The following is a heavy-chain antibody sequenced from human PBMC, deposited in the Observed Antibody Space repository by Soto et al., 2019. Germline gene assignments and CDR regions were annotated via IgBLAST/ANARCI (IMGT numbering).Heavy chain of an antibody. J-gene: IGHJ4*02. CDR2: VYYSGGA. CDR1: GVSIHNSHSF. D-gene: IGHD2-15*01. Sequence: PSETLSLTCTVSGVSIHNSHSFWGWIRQPPGKGLEFIGTVYYSGGAHYNPSFKSRLSLSIDRTRNQFSLSLSSMTAADKAVYYCARGGGYDSFDFWGQGIQVTVSS. CDR3: ARGGGYDSFDF. V-gene: IGHV4-39*07.